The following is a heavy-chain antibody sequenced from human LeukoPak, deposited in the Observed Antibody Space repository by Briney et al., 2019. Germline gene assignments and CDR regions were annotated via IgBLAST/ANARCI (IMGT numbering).Heavy chain of an antibody. V-gene: IGHV7-4-1*02. CDR2: INTNTGNP. Sequence: ASVKVSCKASGYTFTSYAMNWVRQAPGQGLEWMGWINTNTGNPTYAQGFTGRFVFSLDTSVSTAYLRISSLKAEDTAVYYCARVTMVRGAPSYYYGMDVWGQGTTVTVSS. CDR1: GYTFTSYA. CDR3: ARVTMVRGAPSYYYGMDV. J-gene: IGHJ6*02. D-gene: IGHD3-10*01.